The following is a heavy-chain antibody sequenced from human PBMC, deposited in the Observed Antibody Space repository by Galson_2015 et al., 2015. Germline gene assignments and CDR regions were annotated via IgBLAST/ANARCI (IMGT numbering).Heavy chain of an antibody. V-gene: IGHV1-46*01. CDR3: ARAFYGSGSHYGDY. D-gene: IGHD3-10*01. CDR2: INPSGGNT. Sequence: SVKVSCKASGYTFSSYSIHWVRQAPGQGLEWMGLINPSGGNTRYTQKFQGRVTMTRDTSTSTVYVELSSLRSEDTAVYYCARAFYGSGSHYGDYWGQGTLVTVSS. CDR1: GYTFSSYS. J-gene: IGHJ4*02.